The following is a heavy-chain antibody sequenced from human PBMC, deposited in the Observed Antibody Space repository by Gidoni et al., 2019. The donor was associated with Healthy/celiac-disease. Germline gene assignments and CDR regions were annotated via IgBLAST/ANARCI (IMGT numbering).Heavy chain of an antibody. CDR3: AKSNYFDSRGYYYDLDY. Sequence: EVQLLESGGGLVQPGGPLRLSCAASGFTFSSYAMTWARQAPGKGLGWVSTSGGGGGGTYYADSVKGRFTISRDNSKSTLYLQMNSLRAEDAAVYYCAKSNYFDSRGYYYDLDYWGQGTLVTVSS. CDR1: GFTFSSYA. V-gene: IGHV3-23*01. J-gene: IGHJ4*02. D-gene: IGHD3-22*01. CDR2: SGGGGGGT.